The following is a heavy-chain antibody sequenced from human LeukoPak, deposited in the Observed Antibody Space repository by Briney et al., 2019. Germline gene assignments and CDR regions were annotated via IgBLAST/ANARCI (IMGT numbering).Heavy chain of an antibody. CDR2: IWYDGKNDQ. J-gene: IGHJ3*02. Sequence: GGSLRLSCAVSGFTFSRYGMNWIRQAPGKGMEWVAFIWYDGKNDQEYAESVKGRFTISRDNSKNTLYLQMNSLRTEDTAMYYCAKDRCSSSTCREAFEIWGQGTLVTVSS. V-gene: IGHV3-30*02. CDR1: GFTFSRYG. CDR3: AKDRCSSSTCREAFEI. D-gene: IGHD2-2*01.